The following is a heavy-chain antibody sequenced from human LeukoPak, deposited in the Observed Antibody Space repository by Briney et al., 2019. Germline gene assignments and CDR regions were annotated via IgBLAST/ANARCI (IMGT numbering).Heavy chain of an antibody. V-gene: IGHV4-34*01. D-gene: IGHD3-22*01. CDR3: ARHLLYDSSGYRTEYFQH. CDR1: GGSFSGYY. J-gene: IGHJ1*01. CDR2: INHSGST. Sequence: SETLSLTCAVYGGSFSGYYWSWIRQPPGKGLEWIGEINHSGSTNYNPSLKSRVTISVDTSKNQFSLKLSSVTAADTAVYYCARHLLYDSSGYRTEYFQHWGQGTLVTVSS.